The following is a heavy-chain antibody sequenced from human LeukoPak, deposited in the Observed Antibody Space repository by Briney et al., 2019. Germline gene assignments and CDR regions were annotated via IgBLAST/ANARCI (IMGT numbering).Heavy chain of an antibody. V-gene: IGHV4-30-4*08. CDR1: GGSISSGDYY. CDR2: IYYSGST. J-gene: IGHJ6*03. Sequence: NPSQTLSLTCTVSGGSISSGDYYWSWIRQPPGKGLEWIGYIYYSGSTNYNPSLKSRVTISVDTSKNQFSLKLSSVTAADTAVYYCARGRRGTIFGVVTSNGYLYYYYYMDVWGKGTTVTVSS. CDR3: ARGRRGTIFGVVTSNGYLYYYYYMDV. D-gene: IGHD3-3*01.